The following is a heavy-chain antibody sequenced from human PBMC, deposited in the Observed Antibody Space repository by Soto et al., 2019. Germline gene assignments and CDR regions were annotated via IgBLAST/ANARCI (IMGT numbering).Heavy chain of an antibody. J-gene: IGHJ4*02. CDR1: GFPFGNYA. CDR3: AKDPRLQLGF. Sequence: PVGSLRLSCAASGFPFGNYAMSWVRQAPGKGLEWISGISGGGHGTNYADSVKGRFTISRDNSRNTLYLQMNSLRVEDTAVYYCAKDPRLQLGFWGQGTLVTVSS. CDR2: ISGGGHGT. V-gene: IGHV3-23*01. D-gene: IGHD1-1*01.